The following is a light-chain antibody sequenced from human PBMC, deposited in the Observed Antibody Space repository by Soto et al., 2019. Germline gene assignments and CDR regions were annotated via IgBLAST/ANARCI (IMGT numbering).Light chain of an antibody. CDR2: DVS. Sequence: ALTQPRSVSGSPAQSVTISCTGTSRDVGGYNYVSWFQQHPGKAPQLIIYDVSQRPSGVPDRFSGSKSGNTASLTISGLQAEDEADYYCSSFVGAPVIFGGGTKLTVL. CDR3: SSFVGAPVI. CDR1: SRDVGGYNY. V-gene: IGLV2-11*01. J-gene: IGLJ2*01.